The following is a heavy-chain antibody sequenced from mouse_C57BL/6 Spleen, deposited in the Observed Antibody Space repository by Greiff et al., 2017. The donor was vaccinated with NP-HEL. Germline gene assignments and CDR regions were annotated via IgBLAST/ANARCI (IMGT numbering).Heavy chain of an antibody. CDR2: INPNNGGT. CDR3: ARRAYGSSYVEFDY. J-gene: IGHJ2*01. V-gene: IGHV1-18*01. Sequence: EVQLQQSGPELVKPGASVKIPCKASGYTFTDYNMDWVKQSHGKSLEWIGDINPNNGGTIYNQKFKGKATLTVDKSSSTAYMELRSLTSEDTAVYYCARRAYGSSYVEFDYWGQGTTLTVSS. CDR1: GYTFTDYN. D-gene: IGHD1-1*01.